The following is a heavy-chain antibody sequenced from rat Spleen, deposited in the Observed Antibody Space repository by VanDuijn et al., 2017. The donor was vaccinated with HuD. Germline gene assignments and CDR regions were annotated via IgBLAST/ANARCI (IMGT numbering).Heavy chain of an antibody. V-gene: IGHV4-2*01. J-gene: IGHJ2*01. CDR1: GFNFNDYW. D-gene: IGHD1-4*01. CDR3: VREDAGINY. Sequence: EVKLVESGGGLVQPGRSLKLSCEASGFNFNDYWMGWVRQAPGKGLEWIGEINKDSRTKKYNPSLKEKFTISRDNVQNTLYLQMSKLGSEDTAIYYCVREDAGINYWGQGVMVTVSS. CDR2: INKDSRTK.